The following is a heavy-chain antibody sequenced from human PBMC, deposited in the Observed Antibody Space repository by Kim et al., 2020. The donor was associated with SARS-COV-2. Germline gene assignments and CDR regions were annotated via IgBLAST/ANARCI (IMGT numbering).Heavy chain of an antibody. J-gene: IGHJ6*02. Sequence: KYYADSVKSRFTISRDNPKNSLFLQMNSLRVDDTAVYYCATLTRGSGVDVWGRGTTVTVSS. CDR3: ATLTRGSGVDV. V-gene: IGHV3-7*03. CDR2: K. D-gene: IGHD1-1*01.